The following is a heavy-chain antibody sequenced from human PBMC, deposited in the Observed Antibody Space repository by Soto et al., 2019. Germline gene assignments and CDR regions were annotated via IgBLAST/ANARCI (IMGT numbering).Heavy chain of an antibody. D-gene: IGHD5-12*01. CDR3: ARGQTRWLQLRWESLYYFEY. J-gene: IGHJ4*02. CDR1: GFTFSSYG. V-gene: IGHV3-33*01. CDR2: VWYDGSNK. Sequence: QVQLVESGGGVVQPGRSLRLSCAASGFTFSSYGMHWVRQAPGKGLEWVAVVWYDGSNKYYADSVKGRFTISRDNSKNTLYLQMNSVRAEDTAVYYCARGQTRWLQLRWESLYYFEYWGLGTLVTVSS.